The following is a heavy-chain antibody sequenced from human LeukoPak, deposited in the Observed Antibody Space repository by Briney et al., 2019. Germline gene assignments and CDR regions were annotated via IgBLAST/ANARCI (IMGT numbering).Heavy chain of an antibody. CDR2: IRYDGSNK. V-gene: IGHV3-30*02. J-gene: IGHJ4*02. CDR3: AKDKAYPYDSSGFDY. CDR1: GFTFSSYG. Sequence: GGFLRLSCAASGFTFSSYGMHWVRQAPGKGLEWVAFIRYDGSNKYYADSVKGRFTISRDNSKNTLYLQMNSLRAEDTAVYYCAKDKAYPYDSSGFDYWGQGTLVTVSS. D-gene: IGHD3-22*01.